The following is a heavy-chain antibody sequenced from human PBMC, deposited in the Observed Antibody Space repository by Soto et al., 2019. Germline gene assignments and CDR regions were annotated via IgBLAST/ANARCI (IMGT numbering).Heavy chain of an antibody. V-gene: IGHV1-69*01. CDR1: GGTFSSYA. J-gene: IGHJ6*02. CDR3: AKSQDSSTILEIYDYYYYGMDV. Sequence: QVQLVQSGAEVKKPGSSVKVSCKASGGTFSSYAISWVRQAPGQGLEWMGGIIPISDTTNYAQKFQGRVTITADECTNTAYMELSSLRSEDTAVYYCAKSQDSSTILEIYDYYYYGMDVWGQGTTVTVSS. CDR2: IIPISDTT. D-gene: IGHD2-2*01.